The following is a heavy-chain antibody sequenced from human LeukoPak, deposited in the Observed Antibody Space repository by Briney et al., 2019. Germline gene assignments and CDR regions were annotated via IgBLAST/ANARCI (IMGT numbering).Heavy chain of an antibody. J-gene: IGHJ4*02. V-gene: IGHV1-2*02. CDR1: GYIFTGYY. D-gene: IGHD6-19*01. CDR3: ARDLWASGIAVAGTPLLDY. Sequence: ASVKVSCKASGYIFTGYYMHWVRQAPGQGLEWMGWINPNSGDTNYAQKFQGRVTMTRDTSISTAYMELSRLRSEDTAVYYCARDLWASGIAVAGTPLLDYWGQGTLVTVSS. CDR2: INPNSGDT.